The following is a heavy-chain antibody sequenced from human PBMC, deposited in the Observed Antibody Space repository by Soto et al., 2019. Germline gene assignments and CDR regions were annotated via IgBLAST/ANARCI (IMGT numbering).Heavy chain of an antibody. Sequence: PSETLSLTCTVSGGSISSGGYYWSWIRQHPGKGLEWIGYIYYSGSTYYNPSLKSRVTISVDTSKNQFSLKLCSLTAADTAVFYCSRDGRATSTNHWFEDWGQGTLVTVSS. CDR2: IYYSGST. CDR1: GGSISSGGYY. CDR3: SRDGRATSTNHWFED. D-gene: IGHD5-12*01. V-gene: IGHV4-31*03. J-gene: IGHJ5*02.